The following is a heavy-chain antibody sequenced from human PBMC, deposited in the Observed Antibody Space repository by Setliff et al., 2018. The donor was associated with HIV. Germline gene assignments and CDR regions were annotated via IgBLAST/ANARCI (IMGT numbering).Heavy chain of an antibody. Sequence: GASVKVSCKASGYTFTGYYMHWVRQAPGQGLEWMGWINPHSGDTNYAQKFQDRVTMTRDTSVNMAYMQLSRLRSDDTAVYYCARAPTLFGVEYYYYFGMDVWGQGTTVTVSS. CDR3: ARAPTLFGVEYYYYFGMDV. D-gene: IGHD3-3*01. CDR2: INPHSGDT. CDR1: GYTFTGYY. V-gene: IGHV1-2*02. J-gene: IGHJ6*02.